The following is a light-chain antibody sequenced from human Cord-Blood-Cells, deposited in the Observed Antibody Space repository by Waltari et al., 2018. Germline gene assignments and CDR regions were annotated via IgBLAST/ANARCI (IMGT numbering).Light chain of an antibody. Sequence: QSALTQPRSVSGSPGQSVTISCTGTSSDVGGYNYVSWYQQHPGKAPKLMIYDVRKRPSGVPVRFSGSKSGNTASLTISGLQAEDEADYYCCSYAGSYTLAVVFGGGTKLTVL. J-gene: IGLJ2*01. V-gene: IGLV2-11*01. CDR2: DVR. CDR3: CSYAGSYTLAVV. CDR1: SSDVGGYNY.